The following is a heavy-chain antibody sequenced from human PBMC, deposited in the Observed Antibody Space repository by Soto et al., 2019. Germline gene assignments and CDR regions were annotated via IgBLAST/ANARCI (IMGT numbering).Heavy chain of an antibody. CDR3: ARHLYSSSWYRLWFDP. D-gene: IGHD6-13*01. Sequence: PSDTLSLTCTVSGGSISSSSYYWGWIRQPPGKGLEWIGNIYYSGSTYYNPSLKSRVTISVDTSKNQFSLRLSSVTAADTAVYYCARHLYSSSWYRLWFDPWGQGTLVTVS. CDR2: IYYSGST. CDR1: GGSISSSSYY. J-gene: IGHJ5*02. V-gene: IGHV4-39*01.